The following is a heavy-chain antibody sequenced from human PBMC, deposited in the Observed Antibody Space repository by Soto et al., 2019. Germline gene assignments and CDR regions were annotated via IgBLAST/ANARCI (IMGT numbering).Heavy chain of an antibody. CDR3: ARSDYGDSNSQYFDY. J-gene: IGHJ4*02. CDR1: GASITNSNW. CDR2: ILPSGST. V-gene: IGHV4-4*02. Sequence: QVKLEESGPGLVKPSGTLSLRCAVSGASITNSNWWNWVRLTPEKGLEWVGQILPSGSTNYNPSLATRVTMSVDTSKNQFSLILTSVTAADTALYFCARSDYGDSNSQYFDYWGQGTLVTVSS. D-gene: IGHD4-17*01.